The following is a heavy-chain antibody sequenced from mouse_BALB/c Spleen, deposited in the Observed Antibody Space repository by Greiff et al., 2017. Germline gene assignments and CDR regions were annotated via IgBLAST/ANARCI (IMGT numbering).Heavy chain of an antibody. CDR2: IDPYNGGT. Sequence: VQLKESGPELVKPGASVKVSCKASGYAFTSYNMYWVKQSHGKSLEWIGYIDPYNGGTSYNQKFKGKATLTVDKSSSTAYMHLNSLTSEVSAVYYCARWYSGSSDDYAMDYWGQGTSVTVSS. CDR3: ARWYSGSSDDYAMDY. D-gene: IGHD1-1*01. V-gene: IGHV1S135*01. CDR1: GYAFTSYN. J-gene: IGHJ4*01.